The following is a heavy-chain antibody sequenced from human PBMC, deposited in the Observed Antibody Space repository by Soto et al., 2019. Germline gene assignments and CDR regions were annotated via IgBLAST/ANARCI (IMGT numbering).Heavy chain of an antibody. D-gene: IGHD2-2*02. CDR3: ARDRYCISTSCYMDY. Sequence: PGGSLRLSCAASGFTFSSYWMSWVRQAPGKGLEWVANIKQDGSEKYYVDSVKGRFTISRDNAKNSLYLQMNSLRAEDTAVYYCARDRYCISTSCYMDYWGQGTLVTVSS. V-gene: IGHV3-7*01. CDR2: IKQDGSEK. J-gene: IGHJ4*02. CDR1: GFTFSSYW.